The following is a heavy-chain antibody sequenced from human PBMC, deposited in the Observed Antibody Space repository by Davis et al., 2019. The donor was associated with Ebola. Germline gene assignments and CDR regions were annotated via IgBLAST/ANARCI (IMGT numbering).Heavy chain of an antibody. CDR3: ARGDTVTTFYYYGMDV. CDR1: GFTFSSYA. V-gene: IGHV3-30-3*01. D-gene: IGHD4-17*01. CDR2: ISYDGSNK. J-gene: IGHJ6*02. Sequence: PGGSLRLSCAASGFTFSSYAMHWVRQAPGKGLEWVAVISYDGSNKYYADSVKGRFTISRDNSKNTLYLQMNSLRAEDTAVYYCARGDTVTTFYYYGMDVWGQGTTVTVSS.